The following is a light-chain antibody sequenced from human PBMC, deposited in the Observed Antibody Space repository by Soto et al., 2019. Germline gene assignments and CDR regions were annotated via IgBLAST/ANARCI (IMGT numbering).Light chain of an antibody. CDR3: QQYFRPPLT. CDR1: QSVLYSSTDKNY. J-gene: IGKJ4*01. CDR2: WAS. V-gene: IGKV4-1*01. Sequence: DIVMTQSPDSLAVSLGERATINCKSSQSVLYSSTDKNYLAWYQQKPGQPPKLLIYWASARESGVPDRFSGSGSGTDFTLTNSSLQSEDVAVYYCQQYFRPPLTFGVGSRVEI.